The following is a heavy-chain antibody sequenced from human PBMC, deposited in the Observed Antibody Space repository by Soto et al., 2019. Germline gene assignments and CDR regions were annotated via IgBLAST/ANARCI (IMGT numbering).Heavy chain of an antibody. J-gene: IGHJ6*02. D-gene: IGHD3-10*01. CDR1: GGSFSGYY. Sequence: SQTLSLTCAVYGGSFSGYYWSWIRQPPGKGLEWIGEINHSGSTNYNPSLQSRVTIPEDKSKNQFPLKRNCVTAADTAVYCCARGDLDYYGSGSYNYYGMDVWGQGTTVTVSS. CDR3: ARGDLDYYGSGSYNYYGMDV. V-gene: IGHV4-34*01. CDR2: INHSGST.